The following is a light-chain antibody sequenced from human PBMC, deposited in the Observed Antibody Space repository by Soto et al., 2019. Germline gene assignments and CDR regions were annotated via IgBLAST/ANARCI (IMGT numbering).Light chain of an antibody. CDR1: QSVSSY. J-gene: IGKJ5*01. Sequence: EFVSEQAPSELSLNHGARATLSCRASQSVSSYLLWYQQKPGQAPRLLIYDASNRATGIPARFSGSESETDFTLTISSLEPEDFAVYYCQHRMNWPLTFGQGTLLEI. CDR3: QHRMNWPLT. CDR2: DAS. V-gene: IGKV3-11*01.